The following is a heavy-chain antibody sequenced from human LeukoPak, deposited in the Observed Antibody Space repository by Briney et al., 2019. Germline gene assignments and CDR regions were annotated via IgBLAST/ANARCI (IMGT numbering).Heavy chain of an antibody. CDR1: GFTFSGSA. V-gene: IGHV3-73*01. D-gene: IGHD4-17*01. CDR2: IRSRSKNYAT. CDR3: TFSHDYGDN. J-gene: IGHJ4*02. Sequence: GGSLRLSCAASGFTFSGSAMHWVRQVSGKGLGWVGRIRSRSKNYATAYAASVRGRFTISRDDSKNTAYLQMNGLKTEDTAMYFCTFSHDYGDNWGQGTLVTVSS.